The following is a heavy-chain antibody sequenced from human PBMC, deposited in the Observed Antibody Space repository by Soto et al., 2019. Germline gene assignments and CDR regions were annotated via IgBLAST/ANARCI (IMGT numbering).Heavy chain of an antibody. CDR1: GFSFSHYC. CDR2: IKQDGSEK. CDR3: ARVPSTRDIWSYGVGGKCYYYYMDV. J-gene: IGHJ6*03. V-gene: IGHV3-7*04. D-gene: IGHD1-7*01. Sequence: EVQLVESGGGLVQPGGSLRLSCAASGFSFSHYCMSWVRQAPGKGLEWVANIKQDGSEKYDVDSVKGRFTISRDNAKNSMFLQMDSLRDEDPAVYYCARVPSTRDIWSYGVGGKCYYYYMDVWGKGTTVTVSS.